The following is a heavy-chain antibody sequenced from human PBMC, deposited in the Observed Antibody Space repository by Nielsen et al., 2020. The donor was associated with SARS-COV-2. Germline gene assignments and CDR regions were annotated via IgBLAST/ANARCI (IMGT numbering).Heavy chain of an antibody. Sequence: GESLKISCIASGFTFNIYAMAWVRRTPGRGLQWVSGISASGGSTYYTDSVKGRFAVSRENAKNSLYLQMNSLRAGDTAVYYCARGVGSKAAIRDNSLGYWGQGTLVTVSS. CDR2: ISASGGST. CDR3: ARGVGSKAAIRDNSLGY. J-gene: IGHJ4*02. D-gene: IGHD2-2*02. CDR1: GFTFNIYA. V-gene: IGHV3-23*01.